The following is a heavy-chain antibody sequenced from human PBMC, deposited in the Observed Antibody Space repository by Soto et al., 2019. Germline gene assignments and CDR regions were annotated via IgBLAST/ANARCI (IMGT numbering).Heavy chain of an antibody. CDR3: ARVDPIAIFGLNSCLSS. V-gene: IGHV1-2*02. J-gene: IGHJ5*01. CDR2: IIPDSGAT. CDR1: GYTFTGYY. D-gene: IGHD3-3*01. Sequence: ASVKVSCKASGYTFTGYYIHWVRQAPGQGLEWMGWIIPDSGATNYTRKFQGRVTMTSETSTNTAFLELSRLRSDDTAVYFCARVDPIAIFGLNSCLSSWDRVTRVIV.